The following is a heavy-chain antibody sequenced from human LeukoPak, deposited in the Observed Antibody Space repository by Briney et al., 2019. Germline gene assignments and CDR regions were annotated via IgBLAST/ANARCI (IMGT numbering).Heavy chain of an antibody. V-gene: IGHV1-18*01. CDR2: ISAYNGNT. CDR3: ARDYSGIAVAGTHYIDY. CDR1: GYTFTSYG. Sequence: ASVKVSCKASGYTFTSYGISWVRQAPGQGLEWMGWISAYNGNTNYAQKLQGRVTMTTDTSTSTAYMELRSLRSDDTAVYYCARDYSGIAVAGTHYIDYWGQGTLVTVSS. J-gene: IGHJ4*02. D-gene: IGHD6-19*01.